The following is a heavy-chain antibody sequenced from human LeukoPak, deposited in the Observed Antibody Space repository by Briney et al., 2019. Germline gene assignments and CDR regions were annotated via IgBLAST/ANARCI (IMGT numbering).Heavy chain of an antibody. V-gene: IGHV1-8*01. J-gene: IGHJ4*02. D-gene: IGHD3-10*01. Sequence: ASVKVSCKASGYTFTNSDINWVRQATGQGLEWMGWMNPNSGDSGNIQKFQGRVTMTRDTSINTAYMELSSLRNEDTAVYYCARSSPSGRNFDYWGRGTLVTVSS. CDR3: ARSSPSGRNFDY. CDR1: GYTFTNSD. CDR2: MNPNSGDS.